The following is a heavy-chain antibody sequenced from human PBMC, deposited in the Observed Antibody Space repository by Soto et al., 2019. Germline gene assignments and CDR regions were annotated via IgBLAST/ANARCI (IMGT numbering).Heavy chain of an antibody. CDR2: ISGNGGST. Sequence: HPGGSLRLSCAASGFTFSSYAMSWVRQAPGKGLEWVSGISGNGGSTYYADSVKGRFTISRDNSKNTLYLQMNSLTAEDTAVFYCAKDLRLGELSLYGIDYWGQGTLVTVSS. D-gene: IGHD3-16*02. J-gene: IGHJ4*02. CDR1: GFTFSSYA. V-gene: IGHV3-23*01. CDR3: AKDLRLGELSLYGIDY.